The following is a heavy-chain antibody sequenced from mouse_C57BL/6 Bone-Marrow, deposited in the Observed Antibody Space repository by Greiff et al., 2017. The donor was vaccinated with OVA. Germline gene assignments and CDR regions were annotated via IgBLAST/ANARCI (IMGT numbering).Heavy chain of an antibody. D-gene: IGHD1-1*01. J-gene: IGHJ1*03. CDR1: GYTFTDYY. CDR2: INPNNGGT. V-gene: IGHV1-26*01. Sequence: EVQLQQSGPELVKPGASVKISCKASGYTFTDYYMNWVKQSHGKSLEWIGDINPNNGGTSYNQKFKGKATLTVDKSSSTAYMELRSLTSEDSAVYYCARRRGYYGSSYPYWYFDVWGTGTTVTVSS. CDR3: ARRRGYYGSSYPYWYFDV.